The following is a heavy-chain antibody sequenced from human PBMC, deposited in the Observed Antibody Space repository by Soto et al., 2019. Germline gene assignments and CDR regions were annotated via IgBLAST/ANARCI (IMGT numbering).Heavy chain of an antibody. CDR3: AREGDYDSSGYWYFQH. CDR1: GYTLTELS. CDR2: FDPEDGET. D-gene: IGHD3-22*01. Sequence: ASVKVSCKVSGYTLTELSMHWVRQAPGKGLEWMGGFDPEDGETIYAQKFQGRVTMTEDTSTDTAYMELRSLRSDDTAVYYCAREGDYDSSGYWYFQHWGQGTLVTVSS. V-gene: IGHV1-24*01. J-gene: IGHJ1*01.